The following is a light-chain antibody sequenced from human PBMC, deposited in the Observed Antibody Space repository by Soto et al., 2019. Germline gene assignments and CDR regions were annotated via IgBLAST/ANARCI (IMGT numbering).Light chain of an antibody. J-gene: IGLJ2*01. CDR1: SSDVGSYNL. V-gene: IGLV2-23*01. Sequence: QSALTQPASVSGSPGQSITISCTGTSSDVGSYNLVSWYQQHPGKAPKLMIYEGSKRPSGVFNRFSGSKSGNTASLTISGLQAEVEADYYCCSYAGSSTYVVFGGGTKLTVL. CDR2: EGS. CDR3: CSYAGSSTYVV.